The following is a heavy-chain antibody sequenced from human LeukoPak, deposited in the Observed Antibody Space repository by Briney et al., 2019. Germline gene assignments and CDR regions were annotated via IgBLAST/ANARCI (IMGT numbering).Heavy chain of an antibody. V-gene: IGHV3-48*04. CDR3: ARARRSEFDY. Sequence: GGSLRLSCAASGFTFSSYSMNWVRQAPGKGLEWVSYISSSSSTIYYADSVKGRFTISRDNAKNSLYLQMNSLRAEDTAVYYCARARRSEFDYWGQGTLVTVPS. CDR2: ISSSSSTI. J-gene: IGHJ4*02. CDR1: GFTFSSYS.